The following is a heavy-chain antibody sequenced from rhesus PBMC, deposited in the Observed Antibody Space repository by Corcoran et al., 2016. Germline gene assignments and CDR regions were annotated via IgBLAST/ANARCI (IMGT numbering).Heavy chain of an antibody. CDR2: IYGSRTIT. D-gene: IGHD6-25*01. CDR3: ARERGSEWYWYFDL. Sequence: QVQLQESGPGVVKPSETLSLTCAVSGGSISDSYRWSWIRQHPWQGLEWIGDIYGSRTITNYNPSLKSRVTISKDTSKNQFSLKLSSVTAADTAVYYCARERGSEWYWYFDLWGPGTPITISS. J-gene: IGHJ2*01. CDR1: GGSISDSYR. V-gene: IGHV4S10*01.